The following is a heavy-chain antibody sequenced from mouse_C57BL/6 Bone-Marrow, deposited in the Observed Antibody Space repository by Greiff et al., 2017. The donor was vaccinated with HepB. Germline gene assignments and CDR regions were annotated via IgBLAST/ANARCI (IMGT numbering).Heavy chain of an antibody. D-gene: IGHD2-4*01. J-gene: IGHJ4*01. CDR3: ARVRGDYDVGYYAIDY. CDR1: GYTFTDYN. V-gene: IGHV1-22*01. Sequence: VQLQQSGPELVKPGASVKMSCKASGYTFTDYNMHWVKQSHGKSLEWIGYINPNNGGTSYNQKFKGKATLTVHKSSSTAYMELRSLTSEDSAVYYCARVRGDYDVGYYAIDYWGQGTSVTVSS. CDR2: INPNNGGT.